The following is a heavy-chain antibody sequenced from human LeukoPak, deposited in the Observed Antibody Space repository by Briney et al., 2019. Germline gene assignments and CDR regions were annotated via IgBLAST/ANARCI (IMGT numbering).Heavy chain of an antibody. CDR1: GFTFSSYW. D-gene: IGHD1-26*01. J-gene: IGHJ4*02. Sequence: GSLRLSCAASGFTFSSYWMHWVRQAPGKGLVWVSRINTDGNNTSFADSVKGRFTISRDNAKNTLYLQMNSLRAEDTAVYYCGRVGGSYSPVLIWGQGTLVTASS. CDR3: GRVGGSYSPVLI. V-gene: IGHV3-74*01. CDR2: INTDGNNT.